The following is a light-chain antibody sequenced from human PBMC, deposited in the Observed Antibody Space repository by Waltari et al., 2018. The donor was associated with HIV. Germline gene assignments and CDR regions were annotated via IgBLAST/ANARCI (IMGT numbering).Light chain of an antibody. Sequence: QAGLTQPPSVSKALGQTATLSCTGDNNNVGFQGAAWLKHHQGHPPKLLSYRGNNRPLGVPDRFSASTSGKTASLNITGLQADDEADYYCSSWDTRLNGWVFGGGTHLTVL. J-gene: IGLJ3*02. V-gene: IGLV10-54*01. CDR2: RGN. CDR3: SSWDTRLNGWV. CDR1: NNNVGFQG.